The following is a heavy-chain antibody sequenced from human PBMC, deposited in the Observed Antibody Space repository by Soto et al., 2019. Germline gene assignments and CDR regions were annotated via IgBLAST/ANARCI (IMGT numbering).Heavy chain of an antibody. CDR3: VRDGTKTLRDGFDP. CDR1: GASISGYY. D-gene: IGHD1-1*01. V-gene: IGHV4-4*07. J-gene: IGHJ5*02. CDR2: IYATGTT. Sequence: QVQLQESGPGLVKPSETLSLTCTVSGASISGYYWSWIRKSAGKGLEWIGRIYATGTTDYNPSLKSRVMMSVDTSKKQFSLRWRSVTAADTAVYYCVRDGTKTLRDGFDPWGQGISVTVSS.